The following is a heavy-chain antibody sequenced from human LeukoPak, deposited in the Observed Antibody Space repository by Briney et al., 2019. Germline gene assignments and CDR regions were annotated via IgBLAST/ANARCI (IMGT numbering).Heavy chain of an antibody. CDR2: ISSSGSTI. D-gene: IGHD5-12*01. Sequence: GGSLRLSCAASGFTFSSYEMNWVRQAPGKGLEWVSYISSSGSTIYYADSVMGRFTISRDNAKNSLYLQMNNLRAEDTAVYYCARDARGYSGYDYYYYYGMDVWGQGTTVTVSS. CDR1: GFTFSSYE. CDR3: ARDARGYSGYDYYYYYGMDV. V-gene: IGHV3-48*03. J-gene: IGHJ6*02.